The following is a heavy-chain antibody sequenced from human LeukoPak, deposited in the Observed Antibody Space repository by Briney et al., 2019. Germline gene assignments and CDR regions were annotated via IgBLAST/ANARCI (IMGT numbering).Heavy chain of an antibody. CDR1: GFTFSSYS. J-gene: IGHJ4*02. Sequence: GGSLRLSCAASGFTFSSYSMNWVRQAPGKGLEWVSSISSSSSYIYYADSVEGRFTISRDNAKNSLYLQMNSLRAEDTAVYYCASWGYSDYWGQGTLVTVSS. V-gene: IGHV3-21*01. CDR2: ISSSSSYI. CDR3: ASWGYSDY. D-gene: IGHD3-16*01.